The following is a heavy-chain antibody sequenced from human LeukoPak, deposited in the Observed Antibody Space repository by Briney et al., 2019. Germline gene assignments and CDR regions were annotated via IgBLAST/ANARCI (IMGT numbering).Heavy chain of an antibody. V-gene: IGHV4-59*01. CDR1: GGSISSYY. D-gene: IGHD1-7*01. J-gene: IGHJ2*01. CDR3: ARDAELRPHHWYLDL. CDR2: IYYSGST. Sequence: SETLSLTCTVSGGSISSYYWSWIRQPPGKGLERIGYIYYSGSTNYNPSLKSRVTISVDTSKNQFSLKLSSVTAADTAVYYCARDAELRPHHWYLDLWGRGTLVTVSS.